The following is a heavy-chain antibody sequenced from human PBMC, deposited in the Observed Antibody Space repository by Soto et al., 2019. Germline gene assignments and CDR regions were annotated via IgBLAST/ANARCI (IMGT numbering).Heavy chain of an antibody. CDR3: AKATGWKGYCLSASCFNAAFDV. D-gene: IGHD2-2*01. CDR1: GFTFSGHG. J-gene: IGHJ3*01. Sequence: QVQLVGSGGGVVQPGRSLRLSCAASGFTFSGHGMHWVRQAPGGGLEWVALISYDGNNKDYPDSVQSRFSNSRDNYSDTVFQQMNSLRPEDTAVYYCAKATGWKGYCLSASCFNAAFDVWGPGTKVTVS. CDR2: ISYDGNNK. V-gene: IGHV3-30*18.